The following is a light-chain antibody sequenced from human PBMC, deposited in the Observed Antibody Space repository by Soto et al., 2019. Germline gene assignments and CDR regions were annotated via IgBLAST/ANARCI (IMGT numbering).Light chain of an antibody. J-gene: IGKJ4*01. CDR3: QQYNNWPLT. V-gene: IGKV3-15*01. Sequence: EIVMTQSPATLSVSPGDRATLSCRASQNVNSNLAWYQQKPGQAPRLLVYGASTRATGISARCSGSESGTEFTLPISSLQSEDFAVYYCQQYNNWPLTFGGGTKVEI. CDR2: GAS. CDR1: QNVNSN.